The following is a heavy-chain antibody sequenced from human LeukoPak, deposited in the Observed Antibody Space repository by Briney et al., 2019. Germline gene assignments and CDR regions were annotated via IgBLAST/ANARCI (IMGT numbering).Heavy chain of an antibody. CDR3: ALTRGYSGYDPSYYYYGMDV. V-gene: IGHV3-23*01. J-gene: IGHJ6*02. CDR2: ISGSGGST. CDR1: GFTFSSYA. D-gene: IGHD5-12*01. Sequence: GGSLRLSCAASGFTFSSYAMSWVRQAPGKGLEWVSAISGSGGSTYYADSVKGRFTTSRDNSKNTLYLQMNSLRAEDTAVYYCALTRGYSGYDPSYYYYGMDVWGQGTTVTVSS.